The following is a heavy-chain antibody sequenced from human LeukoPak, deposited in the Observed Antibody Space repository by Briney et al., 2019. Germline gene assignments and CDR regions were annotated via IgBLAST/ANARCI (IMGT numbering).Heavy chain of an antibody. CDR2: INPNSGGT. J-gene: IGHJ6*03. CDR3: ARQYYDFWSGYYYYYYMDV. Sequence: ASVKVSCKASGYTFTGYYMHWVRQAPGQGLEWMGWINPNSGGTNYAQKFQGRATMTRDTSISTAYMELSRLRSDDTAVYYCARQYYDFWSGYYYYYYMDVWGKGTTVTVSS. D-gene: IGHD3-3*01. V-gene: IGHV1-2*02. CDR1: GYTFTGYY.